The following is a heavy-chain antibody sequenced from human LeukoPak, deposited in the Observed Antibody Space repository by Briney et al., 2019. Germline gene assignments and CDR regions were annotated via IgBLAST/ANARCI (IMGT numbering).Heavy chain of an antibody. CDR3: ASVPGIAPAGSDY. CDR2: IYYSGNT. Sequence: ASETLSLTCSVSVGSIRRSDYYWGWIRQPPGKGLEWIGSIYYSGNTYYNSSLKSRVTISVDTSKNRFSLRLSTVTAADTAVYYCASVPGIAPAGSDYWGQGTLVTVSS. D-gene: IGHD6-13*01. V-gene: IGHV4-39*01. CDR1: VGSIRRSDYY. J-gene: IGHJ4*02.